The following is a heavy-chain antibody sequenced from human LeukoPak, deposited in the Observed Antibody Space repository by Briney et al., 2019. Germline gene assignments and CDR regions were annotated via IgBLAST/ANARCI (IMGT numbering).Heavy chain of an antibody. CDR3: ARDRQQTNWFDP. CDR1: GFTFSSYW. D-gene: IGHD6-13*01. Sequence: GSLRLSCAASGFTFSSYWMHWVRQAPGKGLVWVSRINSDGSSTSYADSVKGRFTISRDNAKNTLYLQMNSLRAEDTAVYYCARDRQQTNWFDPWGQGTLVTVSS. CDR2: INSDGSST. J-gene: IGHJ5*02. V-gene: IGHV3-74*01.